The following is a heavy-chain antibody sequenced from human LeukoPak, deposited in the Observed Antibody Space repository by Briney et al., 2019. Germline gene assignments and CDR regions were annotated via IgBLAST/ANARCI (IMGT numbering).Heavy chain of an antibody. J-gene: IGHJ3*01. Sequence: SETLSLTCTVSGGSISGSYYYWGWFLQPPGKGLEWIGSVYSSGSTLYNPSLRSRVTMSVDPSKNHFSVILISVTAADTAVYYCTTIRPKVAAASPWGQGTIVTVSS. V-gene: IGHV4-39*02. CDR2: VYSSGST. CDR3: TTIRPKVAAASP. D-gene: IGHD2-15*01. CDR1: GGSISGSYYY.